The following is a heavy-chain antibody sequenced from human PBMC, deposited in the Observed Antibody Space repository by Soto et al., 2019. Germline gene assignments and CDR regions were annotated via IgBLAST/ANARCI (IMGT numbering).Heavy chain of an antibody. Sequence: SETLSLTCTVSGGSISSRGYYWGWIRQPPGKGMEWIGTIYYSGSTYYNPSLKSRVTISVDTSKNQFSLKLSSVTAADTAVYYCSRGLLEYEYVWGSYRFHNWFDPWGRGTLVTVSS. CDR1: GGSISSRGYY. CDR2: IYYSGST. D-gene: IGHD3-16*02. V-gene: IGHV4-39*01. J-gene: IGHJ5*02. CDR3: SRGLLEYEYVWGSYRFHNWFDP.